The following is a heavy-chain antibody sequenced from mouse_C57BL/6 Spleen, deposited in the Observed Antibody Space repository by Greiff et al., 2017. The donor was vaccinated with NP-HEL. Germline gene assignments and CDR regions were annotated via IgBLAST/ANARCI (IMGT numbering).Heavy chain of an antibody. V-gene: IGHV2-2*01. CDR2: IWSGGST. D-gene: IGHD2-2*01. CDR1: GFSLTSYG. Sequence: QVQLKESGPGLVQPSQSLSITCTAPGFSLTSYGVHWVRQSPGKGLEWLGVIWSGGSTDYNAAFISRLSISKDNSKSQVFFKMNSLQADDTAIYYCASSTMVSYYFDCWGQGTTLTVSS. J-gene: IGHJ2*01. CDR3: ASSTMVSYYFDC.